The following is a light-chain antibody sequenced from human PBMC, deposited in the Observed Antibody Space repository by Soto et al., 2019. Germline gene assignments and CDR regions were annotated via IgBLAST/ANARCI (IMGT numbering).Light chain of an antibody. J-gene: IGKJ1*01. V-gene: IGKV3-15*01. CDR2: RAS. CDR3: QQYHNLWT. Sequence: EIAMTQSPATLSVSPGGRATLSCRASQSISDTLAWYPQRPGQAPRLLIYRASTTATGTPARLTGSGSGTEFTLTITSLQSEDFALYYYQQYHNLWTFCQGTQVDIK. CDR1: QSISDT.